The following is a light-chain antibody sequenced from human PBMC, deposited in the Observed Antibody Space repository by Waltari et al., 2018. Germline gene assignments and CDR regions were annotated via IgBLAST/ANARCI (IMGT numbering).Light chain of an antibody. CDR2: GAS. V-gene: IGKV3-15*01. Sequence: DTVVTQSPDNLSVSPGERVTLSCRASQSVGSDLAWYQQKPGQAPRLLIYGASTRATGIPARFSGSGSGTEFTLTISSLQSEDLGVYYCQQYNQWPPITFGPGTKVEVK. J-gene: IGKJ3*01. CDR1: QSVGSD. CDR3: QQYNQWPPIT.